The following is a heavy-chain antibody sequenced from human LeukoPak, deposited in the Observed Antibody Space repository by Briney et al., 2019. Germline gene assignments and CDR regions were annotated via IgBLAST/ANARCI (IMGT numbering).Heavy chain of an antibody. CDR2: ISSSDDGT. CDR1: GLSLSSYA. D-gene: IGHD2-15*01. V-gene: IGHV3-23*01. J-gene: IGHJ4*02. Sequence: GGSLRLSCAASGLSLSSYAMSWVRQAPGKGLEWVSAISSSDDGTYHAGSVRGRFTISRDSSKNTLYLQMNNLRTEDAAIYYCAKAPVTSCRGAFCYPLDSWGQGTLVTVSS. CDR3: AKAPVTSCRGAFCYPLDS.